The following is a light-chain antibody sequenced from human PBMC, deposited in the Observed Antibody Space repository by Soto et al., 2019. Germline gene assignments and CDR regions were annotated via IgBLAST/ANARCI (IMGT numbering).Light chain of an antibody. CDR1: QSISSW. CDR2: DVS. CDR3: QQYTNYPWT. J-gene: IGKJ1*01. Sequence: DIPMTQSPPTLSASVGDRVTITCRASQSISSWLAWYQQSPGKAPNLLIYDVSSLESGVPSRFSGSGSGTEFTLTISSLQPDDFATYYCQQYTNYPWTFGQGTKVEIK. V-gene: IGKV1-5*01.